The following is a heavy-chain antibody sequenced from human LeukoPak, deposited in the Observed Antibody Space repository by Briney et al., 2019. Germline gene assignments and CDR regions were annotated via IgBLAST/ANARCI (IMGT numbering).Heavy chain of an antibody. CDR1: GYSFTSHW. V-gene: IGHV5-51*01. CDR2: ICPGDSDT. D-gene: IGHD6-13*01. Sequence: GESLKISCKGSGYSFTSHWIGWARPTPGKGLEWMGIICPGDSDTKYSPSFQGQVTISADKSISTAYLQWSSLKASDTAIYYCARQGDSSWPNKFDHWGQGTLVTVSS. CDR3: ARQGDSSWPNKFDH. J-gene: IGHJ4*02.